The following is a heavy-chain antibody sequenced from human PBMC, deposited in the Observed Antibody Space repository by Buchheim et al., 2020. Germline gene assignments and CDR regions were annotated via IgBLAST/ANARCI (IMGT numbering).Heavy chain of an antibody. CDR3: ARIEYDFWSGYYYYYYGMDV. V-gene: IGHV1-2*06. CDR2: INPNSGGT. J-gene: IGHJ6*02. Sequence: QVQLVQSGAEVKKPGASVKVSCKASGYTFTGYYMHWVRQAPGQGLEWMGRINPNSGGTNYAQKFQGRVTMTRDTSISTAYMELSSLRSEDTAVYYCARIEYDFWSGYYYYYYGMDVWGQGTT. CDR1: GYTFTGYY. D-gene: IGHD3-3*01.